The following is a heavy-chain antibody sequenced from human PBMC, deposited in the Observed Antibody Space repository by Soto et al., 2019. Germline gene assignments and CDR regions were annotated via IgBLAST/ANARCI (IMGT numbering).Heavy chain of an antibody. CDR3: ARDAPRPYDFWSGYYRGLNRYYYYYGMDV. CDR1: GFTLSSRW. Sequence: GGSLRLSCAASGFTLSSRWMHWVRQAPGKGLVWVSRIKTDGTNTNYADSVKGRFTISRDNSKNTLYLQMNSLRAEDTAVYYCARDAPRPYDFWSGYYRGLNRYYYYYGMDVWGQGTTVTVSS. D-gene: IGHD3-3*01. CDR2: IKTDGTNT. J-gene: IGHJ6*02. V-gene: IGHV3-74*01.